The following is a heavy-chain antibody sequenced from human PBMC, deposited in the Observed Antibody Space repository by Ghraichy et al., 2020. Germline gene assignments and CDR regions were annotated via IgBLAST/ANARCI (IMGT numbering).Heavy chain of an antibody. D-gene: IGHD3-3*01. CDR2: IKQDGSEK. J-gene: IGHJ4*02. CDR1: GFTFSSYW. V-gene: IGHV3-7*01. CDR3: ARAWESITIFGVVIIPNFDY. Sequence: LSLTCAASGFTFSSYWMSWVRQAPGKGLEWVANIKQDGSEKYYVDSVKGRFTISRDNAKNSLYLQMNSLRAEDTAVYYCARAWESITIFGVVIIPNFDYWGQGTLVTVSS.